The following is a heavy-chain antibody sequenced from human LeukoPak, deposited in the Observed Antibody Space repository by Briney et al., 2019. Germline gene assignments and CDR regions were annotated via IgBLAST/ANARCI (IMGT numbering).Heavy chain of an antibody. J-gene: IGHJ4*02. V-gene: IGHV3-30-3*01. CDR3: ARGGASGLDFWSGYD. D-gene: IGHD3-3*01. CDR1: GFTFSSYA. Sequence: PGGSLRLSCAASGFTFSSYAMHWVRQAPGKGLEWVAVISYDGSNKYYADSVKGRFTISRDNSKNTLYLQMNSLRAEDTAVYYCARGGASGLDFWSGYDWGQGTLVTVSS. CDR2: ISYDGSNK.